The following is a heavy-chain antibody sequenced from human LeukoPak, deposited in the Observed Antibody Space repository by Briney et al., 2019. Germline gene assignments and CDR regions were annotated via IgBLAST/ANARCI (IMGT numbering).Heavy chain of an antibody. J-gene: IGHJ6*02. CDR3: ARGGYSYSMRNHGMDV. CDR1: GFTFSSYW. CDR2: INSDGSST. V-gene: IGHV3-74*01. Sequence: GGSLRLSCAASGFTFSSYWMHWVRQAPGMGLVWVSRINSDGSSTSYADSVKGRFTISRDNAKNTLYLQMNSLRAEDTAVYYCARGGYSYSMRNHGMDVWGQGTTVTVSS. D-gene: IGHD5-18*01.